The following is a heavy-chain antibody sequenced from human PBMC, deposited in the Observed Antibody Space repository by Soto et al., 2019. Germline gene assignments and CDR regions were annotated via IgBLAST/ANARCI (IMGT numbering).Heavy chain of an antibody. CDR2: IIPIFGTA. J-gene: IGHJ6*02. Sequence: SVKVSCKASGGTFSSYAISWVRQAPGQGLEWMGGIIPIFGTANYAQKFQGRVTITADESTSTAYMELSSLRSEDTAVYYCARAGYYDILTGYYSPYYYGMDVWGQGTTVTVSS. D-gene: IGHD3-9*01. V-gene: IGHV1-69*13. CDR3: ARAGYYDILTGYYSPYYYGMDV. CDR1: GGTFSSYA.